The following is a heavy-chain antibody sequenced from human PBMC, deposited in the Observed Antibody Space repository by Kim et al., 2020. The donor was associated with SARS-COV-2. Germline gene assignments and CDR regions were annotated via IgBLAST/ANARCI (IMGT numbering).Heavy chain of an antibody. J-gene: IGHJ3*02. D-gene: IGHD3-16*02. CDR3: ARNRRAVDAFDI. V-gene: IGHV6-1*01. Sequence: YAVSVNNRINISPDTSKNQFSLQLSSVTPEDTAVYYCARNRRAVDAFDIWGLGTMVTVSS.